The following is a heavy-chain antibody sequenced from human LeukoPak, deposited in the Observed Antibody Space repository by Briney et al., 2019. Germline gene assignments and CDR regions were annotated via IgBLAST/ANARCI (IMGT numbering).Heavy chain of an antibody. J-gene: IGHJ5*02. CDR2: ISSSSSTI. CDR1: GFTFSSYS. V-gene: IGHV3-48*01. Sequence: GGSLRLSCAASGFTFSSYSMNWVRQAPGKGLEWVSYISSSSSTIYYADSVKGRFTISRDNAKNSLYLQTNSLRAEDTAVYYCARALLRYYYGSGDNWFDPWGQGTLVTVSS. D-gene: IGHD3-10*01. CDR3: ARALLRYYYGSGDNWFDP.